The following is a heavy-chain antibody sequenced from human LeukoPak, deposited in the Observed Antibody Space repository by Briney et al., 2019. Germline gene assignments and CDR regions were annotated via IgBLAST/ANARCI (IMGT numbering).Heavy chain of an antibody. CDR1: GFTFSSYG. Sequence: GGSLRLSCAASGFTFSSYGMHWVRQAPGKGLEWVAFIRYDGSNKYYADSVKGRFTISRDNAKNSLYLQMNSLRAEDTAVYYCARSSGLTFDSIAAAGTMCDYWGQGTLVTVSS. J-gene: IGHJ4*02. D-gene: IGHD6-13*01. CDR3: ARSSGLTFDSIAAAGTMCDY. CDR2: IRYDGSNK. V-gene: IGHV3-30*02.